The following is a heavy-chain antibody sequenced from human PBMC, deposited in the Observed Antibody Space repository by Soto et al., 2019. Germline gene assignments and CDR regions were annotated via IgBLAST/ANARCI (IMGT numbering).Heavy chain of an antibody. CDR2: INYSGST. V-gene: IGHV4-39*07. CDR1: GGSISINSYY. D-gene: IGHD3-10*01. CDR3: TRDDLDTADMVLHT. Sequence: PSETLSLTCTVSGGSISINSYYWGWIRQPPGKGLEWIGKINYSGSTNYNPSLKSRVTISVDTSKNQFSLSLRSVTAEDTAMYFCTRDDLDTADMVLHTWGQGILVTVSS. J-gene: IGHJ4*01.